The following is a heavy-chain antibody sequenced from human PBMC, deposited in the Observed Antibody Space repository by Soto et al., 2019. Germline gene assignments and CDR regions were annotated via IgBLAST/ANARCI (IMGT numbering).Heavy chain of an antibody. V-gene: IGHV1-18*04. J-gene: IGHJ6*02. CDR2: IRGYNGNT. CDR3: ARDREYYYDSSGNYYYHYGMDV. D-gene: IGHD3-22*01. CDR1: GYTFTNYG. Sequence: QVQLVESGAEVKKPGASVKVSCKASGYTFTNYGISWVRQAPGKGLGWLGWIRGYNGNTKYAKKFQGRVTMTTDTPTNTAYMELRSLRSDDTAVYYCARDREYYYDSSGNYYYHYGMDVWGQGTTVTVS.